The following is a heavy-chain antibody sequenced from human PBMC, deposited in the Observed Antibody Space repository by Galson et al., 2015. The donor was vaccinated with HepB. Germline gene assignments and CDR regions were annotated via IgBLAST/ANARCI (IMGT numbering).Heavy chain of an antibody. D-gene: IGHD3-22*01. CDR3: ARHGYDSSGYFQGHWFDP. CDR2: IYYSGST. Sequence: SETLSLTCTVSGGSISSSSYYWGWIRQPPGKGLEWIGSIYYSGSTYYNPSLKSRVTISVDTSKNQFSLKLSSVTAADTAVYYCARHGYDSSGYFQGHWFDPWGQGTLVTVS. J-gene: IGHJ5*02. CDR1: GGSISSSSYY. V-gene: IGHV4-39*01.